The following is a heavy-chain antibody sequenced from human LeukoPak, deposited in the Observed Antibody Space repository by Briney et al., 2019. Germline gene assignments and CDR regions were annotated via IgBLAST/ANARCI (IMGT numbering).Heavy chain of an antibody. J-gene: IGHJ4*02. Sequence: GGSLRLSCAASGFTFSTFAMNWVRQAPGKGLEWVSAISDSGGSTYYADSVKGRFTVFRDNSKSALYLQVSSLRAEDTAIYYCAKGGGWLYYFDYWGRGTLVTVSS. CDR2: ISDSGGST. V-gene: IGHV3-23*01. D-gene: IGHD6-19*01. CDR3: AKGGGWLYYFDY. CDR1: GFTFSTFA.